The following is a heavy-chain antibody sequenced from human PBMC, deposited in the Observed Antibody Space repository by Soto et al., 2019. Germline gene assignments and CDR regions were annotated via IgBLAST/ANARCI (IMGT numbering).Heavy chain of an antibody. CDR3: ARDTPPTDY. J-gene: IGHJ4*02. V-gene: IGHV1-18*01. Sequence: QVQLVQSGAEVKKPGASVKVSCKTSGYTFTSYHISWVRQAPGQGLEWMGWISAYNTNTNYAQKFQGRVTMTTDTLTSTAYMDLRSLRSDDQAEYYGARDTPPTDYWGQGPLVTVS. D-gene: IGHD4-17*01. CDR2: ISAYNTNT. CDR1: GYTFTSYH.